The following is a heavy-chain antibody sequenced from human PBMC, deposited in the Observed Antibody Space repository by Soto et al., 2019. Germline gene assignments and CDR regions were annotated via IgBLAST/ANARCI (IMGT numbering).Heavy chain of an antibody. CDR2: ISAYNGNT. V-gene: IGHV1-18*01. CDR3: ARVSSNYSYYYYYYVMDV. J-gene: IGHJ6*02. D-gene: IGHD4-4*01. Sequence: GASVKVSCKASGYTFTSYGISWVRQAPGQGLEWMGWISAYNGNTNYAQKLQGRVTMTTDTSTSTAYMELRSLRSDDTAVYYCARVSSNYSYYYYYYVMDVWGQGTTVTVSS. CDR1: GYTFTSYG.